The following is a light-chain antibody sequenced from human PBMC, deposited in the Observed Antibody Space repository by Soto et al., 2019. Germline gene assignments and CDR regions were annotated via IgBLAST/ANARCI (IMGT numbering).Light chain of an antibody. CDR1: QSVPGNY. Sequence: EIVLTQSPGTLSLTPGERATLSCRASQSVPGNYLAWLQHKPGQAPRLLIYGASNRATDTPARFSGSGSGTDFTLTITRLEPEDFALYYCHQYTSPPWTLGQGTRLEIK. CDR3: HQYTSPPWT. CDR2: GAS. J-gene: IGKJ1*01. V-gene: IGKV3-20*01.